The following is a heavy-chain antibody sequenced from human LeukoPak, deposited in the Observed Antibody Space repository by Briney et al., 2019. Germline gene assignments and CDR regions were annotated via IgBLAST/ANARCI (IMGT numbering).Heavy chain of an antibody. V-gene: IGHV3-66*02. CDR2: IYTSGIT. Sequence: GRSLRLSCAASGFVVSDNYMSWVRQAPGQGLEWVSLIYTSGITKYTDSVKGRFTISRDNAKNTLYLQMNTLSAEDTAVYYCVGYYVGKFDYWGRGTLVTVSS. J-gene: IGHJ4*02. CDR3: VGYYVGKFDY. D-gene: IGHD4-23*01. CDR1: GFVVSDNY.